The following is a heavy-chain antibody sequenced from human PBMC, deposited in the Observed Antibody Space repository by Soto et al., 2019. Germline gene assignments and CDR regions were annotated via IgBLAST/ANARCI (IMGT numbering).Heavy chain of an antibody. D-gene: IGHD4-17*01. CDR3: ARSTFYGDYPPYYFDY. CDR2: IIPIFGTA. Sequence: QVQLVQSGAEVKKPGSSVKVSCKASGGTFSSYAISWVRQAPGQGLEWMGGIIPIFGTANYAQKFQGRVTMTADESTSTAYMELSSLRSEDTAVYYCARSTFYGDYPPYYFDYWGQGTLVTVSS. J-gene: IGHJ4*02. V-gene: IGHV1-69*01. CDR1: GGTFSSYA.